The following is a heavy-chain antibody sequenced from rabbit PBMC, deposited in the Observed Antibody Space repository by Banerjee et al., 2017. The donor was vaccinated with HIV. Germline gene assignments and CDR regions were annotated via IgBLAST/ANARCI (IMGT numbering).Heavy chain of an antibody. CDR1: GVSLNDKDV. CDR2: IAGSSTGFT. V-gene: IGHV1S45*01. Sequence: QEQLEESGGGLVKPEGSLTLTCKASGVSLNDKDVMCWVRQAPGKGLEWIACIAGSSTGFTYSATWAKGRFTFSKTSSTTVTLKMTSLTAADTATYFCARNYVNAFDPWGPGTLVTVS. J-gene: IGHJ2*01. CDR3: ARNYVNAFDP. D-gene: IGHD1-1*01.